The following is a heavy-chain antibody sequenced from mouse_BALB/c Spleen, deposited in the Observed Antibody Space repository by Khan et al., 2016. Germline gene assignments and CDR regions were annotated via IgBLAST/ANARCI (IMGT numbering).Heavy chain of an antibody. J-gene: IGHJ4*01. CDR1: GFTFSSYA. V-gene: IGHV5-6-5*01. CDR2: ISSGGTT. Sequence: EVELVESGGGLVKPGGSLKFSCAAPGFTFSSYAMSWVRQTPEKRLEWVASISSGGTTYYPDCVKGRFTISSDDAWNILYLHMKSLRSKDTASYYCSREEHALDYWGQGTSVTVSS. CDR3: SREEHALDY.